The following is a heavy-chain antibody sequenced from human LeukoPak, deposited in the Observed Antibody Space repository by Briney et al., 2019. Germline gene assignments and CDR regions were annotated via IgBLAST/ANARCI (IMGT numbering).Heavy chain of an antibody. CDR1: GYSFTSYW. D-gene: IGHD3-10*01. J-gene: IGHJ6*02. CDR3: ARRRGNSLPPYYYYGMDV. V-gene: IGHV5-51*01. CDR2: IYPGDSDT. Sequence: GESLKISCKGSGYSFTSYWIGWVRQMPGKGLEWMGIIYPGDSDTRYSPSFQGRVTISADKSISTAYLQWSSLKASDTAMYYCARRRGNSLPPYYYYGMDVWGQGTTVTVSS.